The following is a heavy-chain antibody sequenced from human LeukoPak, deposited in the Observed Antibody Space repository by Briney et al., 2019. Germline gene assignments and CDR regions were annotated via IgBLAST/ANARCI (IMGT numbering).Heavy chain of an antibody. V-gene: IGHV4-30-2*01. CDR2: IYHSGST. CDR3: ARGYGRGYSYGRYFDY. CDR1: GGSISSGGYS. Sequence: SQTLSLTCAVSGGSISSGGYSWSWIRQPPGKGLEWIGYIYHSGSTYYNPSLKSRVTISVDRSKNQFSLKLSSVTAADTAVYYCARGYGRGYSYGRYFDYWGQGTLVTVSS. D-gene: IGHD5-18*01. J-gene: IGHJ4*02.